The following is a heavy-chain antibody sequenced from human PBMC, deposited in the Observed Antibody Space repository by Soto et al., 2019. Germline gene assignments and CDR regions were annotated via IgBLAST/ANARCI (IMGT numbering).Heavy chain of an antibody. CDR1: GGSISSSSYY. Sequence: SETLSLTCTVSGGSISSSSYYWGWIRQPPGKGLEWIGSIYYSGSTYYNLSLKSRVTISVDTSKNQFSLKLSSVTAADTAVYFCAILPRYCSGDSCRIDYRGQRTLDTVSS. V-gene: IGHV4-39*01. D-gene: IGHD2-15*01. CDR3: AILPRYCSGDSCRIDY. CDR2: IYYSGST. J-gene: IGHJ4*02.